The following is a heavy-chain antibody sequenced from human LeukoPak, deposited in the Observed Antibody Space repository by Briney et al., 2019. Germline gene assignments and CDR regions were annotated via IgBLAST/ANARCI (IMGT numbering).Heavy chain of an antibody. V-gene: IGHV3-48*02. J-gene: IGHJ4*02. CDR1: GFTFNTYS. CDR3: ARDSGWGNYFDY. CDR2: ISTSSRTI. D-gene: IGHD6-19*01. Sequence: GGSLRLSCAASGFTFNTYSMNWVRLAPGKGLEWVSYISTSSRTIYYADSVKGRFTISRDNAKNSLYLQMNSLRDEDTAVYYCARDSGWGNYFDYWGQGTLVIVSS.